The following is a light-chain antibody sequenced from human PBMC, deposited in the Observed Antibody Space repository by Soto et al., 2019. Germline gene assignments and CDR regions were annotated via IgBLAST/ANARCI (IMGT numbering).Light chain of an antibody. CDR1: QSLLHSNGYNY. Sequence: DIVMTQSPLSLPVTTGEPASISCRSSQSLLHSNGYNYLDWYLQKPGQSPQLLIYVGSNRAYGVHDRFSGSGSGTDFTLKISRVQAAYVGVYYCMQALQTLTYSFSQGTKRELK. J-gene: IGKJ2*01. CDR2: VGS. V-gene: IGKV2-28*01. CDR3: MQALQTLTYS.